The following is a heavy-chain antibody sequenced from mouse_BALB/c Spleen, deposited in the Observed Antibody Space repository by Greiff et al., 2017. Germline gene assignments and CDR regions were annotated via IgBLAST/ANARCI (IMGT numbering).Heavy chain of an antibody. D-gene: IGHD4-1*01. J-gene: IGHJ1*01. V-gene: IGHV1-69*01. CDR2: IDTSDSNT. CDR1: GYTFTDYW. Sequence: QVQLQQPGAELVMPGASVKMSCKASGYTFTDYWMHWVNQRPGQGLEWIGAIDTSDSNTSYNQKFKGKATLTVDESSSTAYMQLSSLTSEDSAVYYCARNWDRYFDVWGAGTTVTVSS. CDR3: ARNWDRYFDV.